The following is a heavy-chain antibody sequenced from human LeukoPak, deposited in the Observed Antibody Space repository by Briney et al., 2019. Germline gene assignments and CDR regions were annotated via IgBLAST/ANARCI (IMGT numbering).Heavy chain of an antibody. Sequence: SETLSLTCTVSGGSISSYYWSWIRPPPGKGLEWIGYIYYSGSTNYNPSLKSRVTISVDTSKNQFSLKLSSVTAADTAVYYCARDRGGYGDTPFDYWGQGTLVTVSS. J-gene: IGHJ4*02. CDR2: IYYSGST. CDR3: ARDRGGYGDTPFDY. V-gene: IGHV4-59*01. CDR1: GGSISSYY. D-gene: IGHD4-17*01.